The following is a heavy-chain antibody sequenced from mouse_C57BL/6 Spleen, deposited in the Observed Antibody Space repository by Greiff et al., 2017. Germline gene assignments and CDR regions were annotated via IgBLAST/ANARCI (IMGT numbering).Heavy chain of an antibody. Sequence: VKLMESGPGLVAPSQSLSITCTVSGFSLTSYGVSWVRLPSGKGLEWLGVIWGDGGTNYHSALISRLSISKDNSKSKVFLKLNSLQTDDTAAYYCARLGRFAYWGQGTLVTVSA. D-gene: IGHD4-1*01. CDR3: ARLGRFAY. CDR1: GFSLTSYG. J-gene: IGHJ3*01. CDR2: IWGDGGT. V-gene: IGHV2-3*01.